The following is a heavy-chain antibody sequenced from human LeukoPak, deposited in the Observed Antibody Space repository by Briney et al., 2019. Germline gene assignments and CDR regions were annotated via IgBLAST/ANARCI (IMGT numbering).Heavy chain of an antibody. J-gene: IGHJ3*02. CDR2: IYSGGRT. V-gene: IGHV3-66*01. Sequence: GGSLRLSCAASGFTVSSNYMNWVRQAPGKGLEWVSVIYSGGRTYYADSVKGRFTISRDNSKNTLYLQMNSLRAEDTAVYYCARDSLGYYDSSGYYRPYDAFDIWGQGTMVTVSS. CDR1: GFTVSSNY. D-gene: IGHD3-22*01. CDR3: ARDSLGYYDSSGYYRPYDAFDI.